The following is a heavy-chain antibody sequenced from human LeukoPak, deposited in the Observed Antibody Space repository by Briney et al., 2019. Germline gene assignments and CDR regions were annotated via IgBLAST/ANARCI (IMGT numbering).Heavy chain of an antibody. CDR3: ARGGGYSGYDFGY. CDR1: GYSISSGYY. J-gene: IGHJ4*02. D-gene: IGHD5-12*01. Sequence: SETLSLTCTVSGYSISSGYYWGWIRPPPGKGLEWIGSIYHSGSTYYNPSLKSRVTISVDRSKNQFSLKLSSVTAADTAVYYCARGGGYSGYDFGYWGQGTLVTVSS. V-gene: IGHV4-38-2*02. CDR2: IYHSGST.